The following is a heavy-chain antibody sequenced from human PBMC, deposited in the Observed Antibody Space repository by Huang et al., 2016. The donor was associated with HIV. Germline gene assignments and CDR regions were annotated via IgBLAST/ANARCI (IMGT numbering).Heavy chain of an antibody. J-gene: IGHJ4*02. V-gene: IGHV4-34*02. Sequence: QVLLQQWGAGVLKPSETLYLTCGVSGGPFNGFLWSWIRQPPGKGLEWIGEINYSGNTNYHPSLKSRVTMSVDTSKRQFSLSLKSVTAADTAVYYCARARLLLPFDYWGQGALVAVSS. CDR1: GGPFNGFL. CDR3: ARARLLLPFDY. D-gene: IGHD2-15*01. CDR2: INYSGNT.